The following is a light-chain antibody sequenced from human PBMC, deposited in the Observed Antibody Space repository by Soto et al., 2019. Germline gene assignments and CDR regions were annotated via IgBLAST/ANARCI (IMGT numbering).Light chain of an antibody. Sequence: QSALTQPASVSGSPGQSITISCTGTSGDVGTYNYVSWYQQHPGKAPKLMIYEVRNRPSGVSNRFSGSKSGNTASLTISGLQAEDEADYYCSSYTRSSTYVFGGGTKVTGL. V-gene: IGLV2-14*01. CDR1: SGDVGTYNY. CDR2: EVR. CDR3: SSYTRSSTYV. J-gene: IGLJ1*01.